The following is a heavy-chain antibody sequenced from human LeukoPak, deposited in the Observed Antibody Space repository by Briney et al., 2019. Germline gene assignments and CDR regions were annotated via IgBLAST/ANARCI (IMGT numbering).Heavy chain of an antibody. V-gene: IGHV1-24*01. J-gene: IGHJ4*02. CDR2: FDPEDGET. D-gene: IGHD6-19*01. CDR3: ATSVFGEQWLPRQPFDY. CDR1: GYTLTELS. Sequence: ASVKVSCKVSGYTLTELSMHWVRPAPGKGLEWMGGFDPEDGETIYAQKFQGRVTMTEDTSTDTAYMELSSLRSEDTAVYYCATSVFGEQWLPRQPFDYWGQGTLVTVSS.